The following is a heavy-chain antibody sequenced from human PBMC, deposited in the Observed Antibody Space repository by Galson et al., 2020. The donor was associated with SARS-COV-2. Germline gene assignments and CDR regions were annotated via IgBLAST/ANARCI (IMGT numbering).Heavy chain of an antibody. CDR3: ARAGAFTLTFNS. CDR2: IYDPVTT. J-gene: IGHJ5*02. D-gene: IGHD3-10*01. V-gene: IGHV4-59*01. Sequence: SETLSLTCTVSGGAISHYYWNWIRLIPGKGLEWIGYIYDPVTTKYNPSLKSRVTISVDTSKNQFSLKLSSVTTADTAVYYCARAGAFTLTFNSWGQGTLVTVSS. CDR1: GGAISHYY.